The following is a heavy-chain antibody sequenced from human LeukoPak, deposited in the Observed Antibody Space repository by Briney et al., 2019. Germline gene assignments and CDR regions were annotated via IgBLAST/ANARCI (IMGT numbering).Heavy chain of an antibody. V-gene: IGHV3-30-3*01. CDR1: GFTFKNYV. CDR3: ARDYRGYSYGENPGCDY. D-gene: IGHD5-18*01. CDR2: ISYDGSNK. Sequence: QYGGSLRLSCAASGFTFKNYVMHWVRQAPGKGLEWVAVISYDGSNKYYADSVKGRFTISRDNSKNTLYLQMNSLRAEDTAVYYCARDYRGYSYGENPGCDYWGQGTLVTVSS. J-gene: IGHJ4*02.